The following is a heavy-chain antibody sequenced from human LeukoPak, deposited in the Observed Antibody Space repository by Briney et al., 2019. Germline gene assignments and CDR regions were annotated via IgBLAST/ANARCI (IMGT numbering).Heavy chain of an antibody. CDR3: ARDDNWGFDY. CDR1: GFTFDDYA. CDR2: FSWNGGPI. Sequence: GRSLRLSCAASGFTFDDYAMHWVRKAPGKGLEWVSHFSWNGGPIGYADSVKGRFTISRDSAKNALYLQMNSLRAEDTAFYYCARDDNWGFDYWGQGALVSVSS. D-gene: IGHD7-27*01. V-gene: IGHV3-9*01. J-gene: IGHJ4*02.